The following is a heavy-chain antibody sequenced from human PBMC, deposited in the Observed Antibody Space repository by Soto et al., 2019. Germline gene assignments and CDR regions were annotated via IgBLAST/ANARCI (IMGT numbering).Heavy chain of an antibody. D-gene: IGHD1-1*01. J-gene: IGHJ4*02. CDR3: VTGLAGPSTTSGY. CDR2: TRNKVKNYTT. CDR1: GFVFSDHY. Sequence: EVQLVESGGGLVQPGGSLRLSCVGSGFVFSDHYMDWVRQAPGKGLEWLSGTRNKVKNYTTEYAASVKGRFSMSRDESRNSVFLHMSSLKIDDTAVYYCVTGLAGPSTTSGYWGQGTLVTVSS. V-gene: IGHV3-72*01.